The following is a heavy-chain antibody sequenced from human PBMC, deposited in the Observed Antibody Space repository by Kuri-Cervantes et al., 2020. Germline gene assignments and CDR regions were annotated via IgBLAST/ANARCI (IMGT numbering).Heavy chain of an antibody. Sequence: GGSLRLSCAASGFAFSDYAMMWVRQAPGKGLEWVSGIRVSGDTAYYADSVKGRFTISRDNAKNSLYLQMNSLRAEDTAVYYCARIRVRYYYGMDVWGQGTTVTVSS. V-gene: IGHV3-48*04. J-gene: IGHJ6*02. CDR3: ARIRVRYYYGMDV. CDR1: GFAFSDYA. CDR2: IRVSGDTA. D-gene: IGHD2-21*01.